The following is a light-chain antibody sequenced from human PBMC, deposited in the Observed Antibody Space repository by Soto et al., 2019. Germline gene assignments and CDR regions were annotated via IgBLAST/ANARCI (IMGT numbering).Light chain of an antibody. V-gene: IGKV3-20*01. Sequence: EIVFTQSPATMSLSPGEGATLSCRARQSISRLFAWYRQTRGAAPRLLIYGASNRAAGIPDRCSGSWSGTDFPLTISRLEPEDFAEYCCQQYGSSGTFGQGTKVDIK. CDR2: GAS. CDR1: QSISRL. CDR3: QQYGSSGT. J-gene: IGKJ1*01.